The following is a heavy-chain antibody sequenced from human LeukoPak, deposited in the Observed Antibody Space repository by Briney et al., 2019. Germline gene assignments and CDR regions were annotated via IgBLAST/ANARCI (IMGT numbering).Heavy chain of an antibody. D-gene: IGHD3-10*01. Sequence: SQTLSLTCTVSGGSISGGGYYWSWIRLHPGKGLEWIGYIYYSGSTYYNPSLKSRVTISVDTSKNQFSLKLNSVTAADTAVYYCARAYYGSGSYFDYWGRGTLVTVFS. J-gene: IGHJ4*02. CDR2: IYYSGST. V-gene: IGHV4-31*03. CDR3: ARAYYGSGSYFDY. CDR1: GGSISGGGYY.